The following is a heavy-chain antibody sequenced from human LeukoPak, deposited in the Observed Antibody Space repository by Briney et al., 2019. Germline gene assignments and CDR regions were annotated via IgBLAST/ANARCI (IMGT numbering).Heavy chain of an antibody. V-gene: IGHV3-23*01. J-gene: IGHJ1*01. D-gene: IGHD3-22*01. CDR2: ISSSGANT. Sequence: GSLRLSCAASGFTFSNYAITWVRQAPGKGLEWVSTISSSGANTYYADSVRGRFTISRDNSKNTLYLQMNSLRAEDTAVYYCAKDGHYDSSGFTLQYWGQGTLVTVSS. CDR1: GFTFSNYA. CDR3: AKDGHYDSSGFTLQY.